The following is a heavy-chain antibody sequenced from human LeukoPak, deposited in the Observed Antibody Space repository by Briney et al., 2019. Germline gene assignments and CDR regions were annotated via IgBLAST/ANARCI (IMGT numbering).Heavy chain of an antibody. V-gene: IGHV4-59*01. Sequence: PSETLPLTCTVSGGSISSDHWNWIRQPPGKGLEWIGCIHYSGSTYYNPSLKSRVTISVDMSKSQFSLRLTSVTAADTAVYYCARKNDFDIWGQGTLVTVSS. D-gene: IGHD2/OR15-2a*01. J-gene: IGHJ3*02. CDR1: GGSISSDH. CDR3: ARKNDFDI. CDR2: IHYSGST.